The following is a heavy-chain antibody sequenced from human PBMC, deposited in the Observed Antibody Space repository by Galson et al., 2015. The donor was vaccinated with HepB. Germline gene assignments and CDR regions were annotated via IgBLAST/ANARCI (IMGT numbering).Heavy chain of an antibody. V-gene: IGHV4-59*08. CDR2: IYYSGST. Sequence: ETLSLTCTVSGGSISSYYWSWIRQPPGKGLEWIGYIYYSGSTNYNPSLKSRVTISVDTSKNQFSLKLSSVTAADTAVYYCARQFYGGPYFDYWGQGTLVTVSS. D-gene: IGHD4-23*01. CDR3: ARQFYGGPYFDY. J-gene: IGHJ4*02. CDR1: GGSISSYY.